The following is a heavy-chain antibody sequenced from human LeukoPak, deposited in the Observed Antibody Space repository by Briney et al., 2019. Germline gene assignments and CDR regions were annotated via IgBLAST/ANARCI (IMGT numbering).Heavy chain of an antibody. J-gene: IGHJ5*02. V-gene: IGHV4-34*01. CDR1: GGSFSGCY. CDR3: ASARAENDSSGYQNWFDP. Sequence: SETLSLTCAVYGGSFSGCYWSWIRQPPGKGLEWIGEINHSGSTNYNPSLKSRVTISVDTSKNQFSLKLSSVTAADTAVYYCASARAENDSSGYQNWFDPWGQGTLVTVSS. CDR2: INHSGST. D-gene: IGHD3-22*01.